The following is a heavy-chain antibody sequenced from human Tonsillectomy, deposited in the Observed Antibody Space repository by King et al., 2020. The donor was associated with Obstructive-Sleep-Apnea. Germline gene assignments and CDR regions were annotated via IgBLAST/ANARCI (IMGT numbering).Heavy chain of an antibody. D-gene: IGHD3-22*01. Sequence: VQLVESVGGLVQPGGSLRLSCAASGFDFSTFAMSLVRQAPGKGLEWVSTIGVIDSNTDYADSVNGRLTYCRDNSTNTLYLQMNILRAEDTGVYFCAKDRYRITMIVEVITTISDVWGQGTTVSVS. CDR1: GFDFSTFA. V-gene: IGHV3-23*04. CDR3: AKDRYRITMIVEVITTISDV. J-gene: IGHJ6*02. CDR2: IGVIDSNT.